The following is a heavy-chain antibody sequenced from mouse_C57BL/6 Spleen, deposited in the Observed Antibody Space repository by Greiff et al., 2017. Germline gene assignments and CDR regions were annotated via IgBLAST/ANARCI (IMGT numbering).Heavy chain of an antibody. Sequence: QVQLQQPGAELVKPGASVKLSCKASGYTFTSYWMQWVKQRPGQGLEWIGEIDPSDSDTNYNQKFKGKATLTVDPSSSTAYMQLSSLTSEDSAVYYCARAGAYYGNYDYFDYWGQGTTLTVSS. CDR2: IDPSDSDT. CDR1: GYTFTSYW. J-gene: IGHJ2*01. V-gene: IGHV1-50*01. D-gene: IGHD2-10*01. CDR3: ARAGAYYGNYDYFDY.